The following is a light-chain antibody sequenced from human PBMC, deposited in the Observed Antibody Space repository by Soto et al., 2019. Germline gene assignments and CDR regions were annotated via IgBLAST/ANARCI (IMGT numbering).Light chain of an antibody. J-gene: IGLJ2*01. V-gene: IGLV2-8*01. Sequence: QSVLTQPPSASGSPGQSVTISCTGTSRDVGGYNFVSWYQQHPGKAPKLMIYEVSKRPSGVPDRFSGSKSGNTASLSVSGLQAEDEADYYCSSYAGTNKGVFGGGTKLTVL. CDR1: SRDVGGYNF. CDR3: SSYAGTNKGV. CDR2: EVS.